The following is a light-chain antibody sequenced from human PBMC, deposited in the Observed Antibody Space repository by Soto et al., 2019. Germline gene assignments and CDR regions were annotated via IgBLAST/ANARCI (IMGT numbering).Light chain of an antibody. CDR2: DAS. CDR3: PQRSNWPLT. J-gene: IGKJ5*01. Sequence: EIVVTQFPGTLSWTPGERATLSCRASQSVSSNLAWYQQKPGQAPRLLIYDASNRATGIPARFSGSGSGTDFTLTISSLEPEDFAVYYCPQRSNWPLTFGQGTRLEI. V-gene: IGKV3-11*01. CDR1: QSVSSN.